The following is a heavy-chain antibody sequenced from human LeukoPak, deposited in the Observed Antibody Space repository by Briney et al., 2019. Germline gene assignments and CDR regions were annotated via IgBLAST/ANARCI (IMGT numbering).Heavy chain of an antibody. CDR1: GGSFSGYY. CDR2: INHSGST. J-gene: IGHJ5*02. D-gene: IGHD2-15*01. CDR3: AGRTRSWFDP. V-gene: IGHV4-34*01. Sequence: SETLSLTCAVYGGSFSGYYWSWIRQPPGKGLEWIGEINHSGSTNYNPSFKSRVTISVDTSKNQFSLKVSSVTAGDTAVYYCAGRTRSWFDPWGQGTLGTVSS.